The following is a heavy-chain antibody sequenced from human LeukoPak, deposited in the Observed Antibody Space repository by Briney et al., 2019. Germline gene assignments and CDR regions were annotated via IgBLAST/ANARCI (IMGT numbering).Heavy chain of an antibody. J-gene: IGHJ4*02. CDR1: GFSFRIHW. V-gene: IGHV3-7*01. CDR3: ARGGATVVRLLVY. CDR2: IKPDGSDM. Sequence: QTGGSLRLSCAASGFSFRIHWMSWVRQAPGKGLEWVAKIKPDGSDMWYADSVKGRFTISRDNAKSTLYMQLNSLRAEDTAVYYCARGGATVVRLLVYWGRGTLVTVSS. D-gene: IGHD4-23*01.